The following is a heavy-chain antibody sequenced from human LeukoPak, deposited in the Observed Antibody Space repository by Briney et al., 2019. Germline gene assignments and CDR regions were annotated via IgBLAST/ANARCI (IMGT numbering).Heavy chain of an antibody. Sequence: PSETLSLTCTVSGGSISNHYWSWIRQPPGKGLEWIGYIYYSGSTNYNPSLKSRITISLDTSKNQFSLKLGSVTAADTAVYYCAREESMVRGTSWFDPWGQGTLVTVSS. CDR1: GGSISNHY. CDR2: IYYSGST. CDR3: AREESMVRGTSWFDP. V-gene: IGHV4-59*11. J-gene: IGHJ5*02. D-gene: IGHD3-10*01.